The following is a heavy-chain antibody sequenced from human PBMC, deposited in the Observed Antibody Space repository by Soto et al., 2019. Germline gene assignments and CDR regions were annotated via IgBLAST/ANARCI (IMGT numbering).Heavy chain of an antibody. Sequence: EVQLVESGGGLAQPGGSLRLSCAASGFIFSSDWMHWVRQAPGKGLVWVSRINTDGSDTSYADSVKGRFTISRDNAKNTLYLQMNSLRDEDTAVYYCATDRPGSQHYFDYWGHGNMVTVSS. V-gene: IGHV3-74*01. D-gene: IGHD3-10*01. CDR2: INTDGSDT. CDR3: ATDRPGSQHYFDY. CDR1: GFIFSSDW. J-gene: IGHJ4*01.